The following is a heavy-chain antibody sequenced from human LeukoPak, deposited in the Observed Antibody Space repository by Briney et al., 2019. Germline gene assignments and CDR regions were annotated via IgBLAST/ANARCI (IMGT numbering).Heavy chain of an antibody. CDR2: IYYSGST. V-gene: IGHV4-31*03. Sequence: SQTLSLTCTVSGGSISSGGYYWSWIRQHPGKGLEWIGYIYYSGSTYYNPSLKSRVTISVDTSKNQFSLKLSSVTAVDTAVYYCARTQYPYYDSRWGQGTLVTVSS. D-gene: IGHD3-22*01. CDR1: GGSISSGGYY. CDR3: ARTQYPYYDSR. J-gene: IGHJ4*02.